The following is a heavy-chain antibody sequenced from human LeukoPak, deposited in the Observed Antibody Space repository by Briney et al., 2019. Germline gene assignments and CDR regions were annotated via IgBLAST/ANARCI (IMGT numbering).Heavy chain of an antibody. CDR1: GFTFSSYE. J-gene: IGHJ4*02. D-gene: IGHD5-18*01. V-gene: IGHV3-48*03. CDR2: ISSSGSTT. Sequence: PGGSLRLSCTASGFTFSSYEMSWVRQAPGKGLEWVSYISSSGSTTYYADSVKGRFTISRDNAKNSLFLQMNSLRAEGTAVYYCARDGGDGYGNTLFDSWGQGTLVTVSS. CDR3: ARDGGDGYGNTLFDS.